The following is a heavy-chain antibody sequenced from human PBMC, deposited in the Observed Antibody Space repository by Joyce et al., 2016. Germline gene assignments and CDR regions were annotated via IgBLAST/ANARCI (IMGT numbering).Heavy chain of an antibody. CDR2: ISYDGSLE. Sequence: QVQLVESGGGLVQPGRSLRLSCAASEFTFSNYGMHWVRQGPGKGREWVAIISYDGSLEYYGESVKGRFTISRDNSRNTLYLQMNSLRAEDTAVYYCAKEVMSYSYGNDAFDLWGQGTMVTVSS. CDR3: AKEVMSYSYGNDAFDL. D-gene: IGHD5-18*01. CDR1: EFTFSNYG. J-gene: IGHJ3*01. V-gene: IGHV3-30*18.